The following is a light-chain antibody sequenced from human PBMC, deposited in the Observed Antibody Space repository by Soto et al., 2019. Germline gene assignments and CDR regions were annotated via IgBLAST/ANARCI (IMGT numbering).Light chain of an antibody. J-gene: IGLJ2*01. CDR1: SSDIGRYDY. V-gene: IGLV2-14*01. CDR2: DVT. Sequence: QSVLTQPASVSGSPGQSITISCTGTSSDIGRYDYISWYQQHPGKAPKVIIYDVTYRPSGIANRFSGSKSGNTASLTISALQAEDEADYYCSSFTSTSTPVVFGGGTKLTVL. CDR3: SSFTSTSTPVV.